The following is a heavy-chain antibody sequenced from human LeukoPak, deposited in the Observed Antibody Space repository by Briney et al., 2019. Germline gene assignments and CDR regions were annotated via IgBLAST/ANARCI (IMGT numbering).Heavy chain of an antibody. CDR2: IYYSGRT. J-gene: IGHJ5*02. CDR3: ADSGREGLWFDP. V-gene: IGHV4-39*07. Sequence: SETLSLTCTVSGGSISSSSYYWGWIRQPPGKGLEWIGSIYYSGRTYYNPSLKSRVTISVDTSKNQFSLKLSSVTAADTAVYYCADSGREGLWFDPWGQGTLVTVSS. D-gene: IGHD3-10*01. CDR1: GGSISSSSYY.